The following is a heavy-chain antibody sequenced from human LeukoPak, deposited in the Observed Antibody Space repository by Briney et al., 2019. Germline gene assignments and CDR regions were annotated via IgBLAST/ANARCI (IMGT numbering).Heavy chain of an antibody. J-gene: IGHJ4*02. D-gene: IGHD2-2*03. CDR1: GFTFTTYG. CDR3: AKDSHWILFDD. V-gene: IGHV3-23*01. CDR2: IGGSGTRT. Sequence: GGTLRLSCSASGFTFTTYGMNWVRQAPGKGLEWVSGIGGSGTRTYYADSVKGRFTISRDNSKDTLYLQMNSLRDEDTAVYYCAKDSHWILFDDWGQGTLVTVSS.